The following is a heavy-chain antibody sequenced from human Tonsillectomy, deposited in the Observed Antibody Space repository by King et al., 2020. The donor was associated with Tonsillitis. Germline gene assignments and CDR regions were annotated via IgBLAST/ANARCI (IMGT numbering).Heavy chain of an antibody. J-gene: IGHJ4*02. CDR3: ARDVTRIAACCFDY. D-gene: IGHD6-6*01. CDR1: GYTFTGYY. V-gene: IGHV1-2*02. CDR2: INPNSGGT. Sequence: QLVQSGAEVKKPGASVKVSCKASGYTFTGYYMHWARQAPGQGLEWMGWINPNSGGTNYAQKFQGRVTMTRDTSISTAYMELSRLRSDDTAVYYCARDVTRIAACCFDYWGQGTLVTVSS.